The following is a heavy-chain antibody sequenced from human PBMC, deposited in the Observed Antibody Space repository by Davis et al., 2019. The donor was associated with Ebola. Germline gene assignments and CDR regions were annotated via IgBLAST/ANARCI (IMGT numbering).Heavy chain of an antibody. CDR2: MNPNSGNT. D-gene: IGHD3-22*01. V-gene: IGHV1-8*01. CDR3: ARGHYYDSSGYYRY. Sequence: AASVTVSRKASGYTFTSYDINWVQQATGQGLEWMGWMNPNSGNTGYAQKFQGRVTMTRNTSISTAYMELSSLRSEDTAVYYCARGHYYDSSGYYRYWGQGTLVTVSS. CDR1: GYTFTSYD. J-gene: IGHJ4*02.